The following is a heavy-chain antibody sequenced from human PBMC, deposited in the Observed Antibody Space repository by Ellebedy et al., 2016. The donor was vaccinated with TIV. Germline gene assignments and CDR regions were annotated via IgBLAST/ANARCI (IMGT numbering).Heavy chain of an antibody. J-gene: IGHJ4*02. Sequence: GESLKISCAASGFTLSKYWMHWVRQAPGKGLVWVSRINDDGTSTDYADSVKGRFTISRDNSKNTLYLQMDSLGADDTAVYYCATIDYAAPWDYWGQGTLVTVSS. CDR1: GFTLSKYW. V-gene: IGHV3-74*01. D-gene: IGHD4-17*01. CDR2: INDDGTST. CDR3: ATIDYAAPWDY.